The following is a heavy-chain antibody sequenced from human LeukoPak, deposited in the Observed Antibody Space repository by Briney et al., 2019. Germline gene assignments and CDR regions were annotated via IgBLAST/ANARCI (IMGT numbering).Heavy chain of an antibody. J-gene: IGHJ4*02. V-gene: IGHV3-23*01. Sequence: GGSLRLSCAASGFTFSDYYMSWIRQAPGKGLEWVSAISGSGGSTYYADSVKGRFTISRDNSKNTLYLQMNSLRAEDTAVYYCAGDETNFDYWGQGTLVTVSS. CDR3: AGDETNFDY. CDR1: GFTFSDYY. CDR2: ISGSGGST. D-gene: IGHD3-10*01.